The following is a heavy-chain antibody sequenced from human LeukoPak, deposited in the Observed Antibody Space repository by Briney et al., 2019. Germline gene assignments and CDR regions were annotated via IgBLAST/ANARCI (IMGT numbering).Heavy chain of an antibody. CDR3: ARDDWQWLVRPYYFDY. CDR1: GSTFSSYW. Sequence: GGSLRLSCAASGSTFSSYWMSWVRQAPGKGLEWVANIKQDGSEKYYVDSVKGRFTISRDNAKNSLYLQMNSLRAEDTAVYYCARDDWQWLVRPYYFDYWGQGTLVTVSS. J-gene: IGHJ4*02. CDR2: IKQDGSEK. D-gene: IGHD6-19*01. V-gene: IGHV3-7*01.